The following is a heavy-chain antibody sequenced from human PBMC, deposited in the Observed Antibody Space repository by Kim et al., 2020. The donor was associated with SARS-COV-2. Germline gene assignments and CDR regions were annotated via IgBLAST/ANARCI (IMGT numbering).Heavy chain of an antibody. D-gene: IGHD3-22*01. V-gene: IGHV4-4*02. CDR3: AGASYYYDSSGWLVDCYYFDY. J-gene: IGHJ4*02. CDR1: GGSISSSNW. Sequence: SETLSLTCAVSGGSISSSNWWSWVRQPPGKGLEWIGEIYHSGSTNYNPSLKSRVTISVDKSKNQFSLKLSSVTAADTAVYYCAGASYYYDSSGWLVDCYYFDYWGQGTLVTVSS. CDR2: IYHSGST.